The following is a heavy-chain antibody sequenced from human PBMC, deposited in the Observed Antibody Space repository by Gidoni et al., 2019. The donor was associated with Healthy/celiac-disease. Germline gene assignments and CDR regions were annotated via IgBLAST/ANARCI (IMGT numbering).Heavy chain of an antibody. J-gene: IGHJ4*02. Sequence: EVQLLESGGGLVQPGGSLRLSCAASGFTFSSYAMSWVRQAPGKELEWVSAISGSGGSTYYADSVKGRFTISRDNSKNTLYLQMNSLRAEDTAVYYCAKVPGIAVAGTYDYWGQGTLVTVSS. D-gene: IGHD6-19*01. CDR3: AKVPGIAVAGTYDY. V-gene: IGHV3-23*01. CDR2: ISGSGGST. CDR1: GFTFSSYA.